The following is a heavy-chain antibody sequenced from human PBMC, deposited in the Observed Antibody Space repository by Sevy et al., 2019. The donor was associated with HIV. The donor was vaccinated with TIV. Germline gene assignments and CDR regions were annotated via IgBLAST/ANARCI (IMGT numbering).Heavy chain of an antibody. Sequence: QTLSLTFTVSGGSITSLYWNWIRQPPGKGLEWIANIYYNGHINYNPSLKSRVTLSLDTSKNQFSLRLSSVTAADTAMYYCAGENAWGRGYSWGQGTLVTVSS. CDR3: AGENAWGRGYS. J-gene: IGHJ4*02. CDR1: GGSITSLY. CDR2: IYYNGHI. D-gene: IGHD1-26*01. V-gene: IGHV4-59*08.